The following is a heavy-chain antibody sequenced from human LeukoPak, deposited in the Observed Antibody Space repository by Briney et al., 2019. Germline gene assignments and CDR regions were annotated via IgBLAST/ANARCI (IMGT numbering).Heavy chain of an antibody. D-gene: IGHD2-2*01. CDR1: GGTFSSYA. V-gene: IGHV1-69*04. CDR2: IIPIFGIA. Sequence: ASVKVSCKASGGTFSSYAISWVRQAPGQGLEWMGRIIPIFGIANYAQKFQGRVTITADKSTSTAYMELSSLRSEDTAVYYCASAQYCSSTSCYLGYYYYVMDVWGQGTTVTVSS. CDR3: ASAQYCSSTSCYLGYYYYVMDV. J-gene: IGHJ6*02.